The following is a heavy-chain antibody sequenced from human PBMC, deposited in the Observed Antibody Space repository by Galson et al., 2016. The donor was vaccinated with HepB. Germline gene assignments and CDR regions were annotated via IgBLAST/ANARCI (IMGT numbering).Heavy chain of an antibody. CDR3: AKRPYSYGWHYGMDV. J-gene: IGHJ6*02. D-gene: IGHD5-18*01. CDR1: GFSFSSYA. V-gene: IGHV3-23*01. CDR2: ITSGGTT. Sequence: SLRLSCAASGFSFSSYAMSWVRQAPGKGLEWVSGITSGGTTYSADSVKGRFTIPRDNSKNILYLQMKSLRDEDTAVYYCAKRPYSYGWHYGMDVWGQGTTVTVSS.